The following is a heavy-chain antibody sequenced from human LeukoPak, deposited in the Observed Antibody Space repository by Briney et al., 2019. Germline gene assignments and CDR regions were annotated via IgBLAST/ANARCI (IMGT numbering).Heavy chain of an antibody. Sequence: PSETLSLTCTVSRDSINNYYWSWIRQPPGKGLERIGYISNSGSTNYNPSLKSPVTISVDTSRSQFSLKLSSVTAADTAVYYCARHIPGIRAYDIWGQGTMVTVSS. CDR2: ISNSGST. J-gene: IGHJ3*02. CDR3: ARHIPGIRAYDI. V-gene: IGHV4-59*08. CDR1: RDSINNYY. D-gene: IGHD2-2*02.